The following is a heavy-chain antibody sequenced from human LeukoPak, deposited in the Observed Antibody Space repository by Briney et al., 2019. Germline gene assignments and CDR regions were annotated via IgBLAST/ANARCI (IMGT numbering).Heavy chain of an antibody. Sequence: GGSLRLSCAASGFTFSNEAMNWVRQAPGKGLEWVSTISGSGGTTYYADSVKGRFAISRDNSKNTLYLQMNSLRAEDTAVYYCAKDWGSFWGQGTLVTVSS. J-gene: IGHJ4*02. V-gene: IGHV3-23*01. CDR1: GFTFSNEA. CDR2: ISGSGGTT. D-gene: IGHD2-15*01. CDR3: AKDWGSF.